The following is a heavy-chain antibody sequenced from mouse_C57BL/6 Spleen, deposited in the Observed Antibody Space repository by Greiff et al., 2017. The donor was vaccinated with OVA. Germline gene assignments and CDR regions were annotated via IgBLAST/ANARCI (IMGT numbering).Heavy chain of an antibody. J-gene: IGHJ3*01. CDR1: GYTFTSYW. D-gene: IGHD2-4*01. V-gene: IGHV1-59*01. Sequence: QVQLQQPGAELVRPGTSVKLSCKASGYTFTSYWMHWVKQRPGQGLEWIGVIDPSDSYTNYNQKFKGKATLTVDTSSSTAYMQLSSLTSEDSAVYYCARAGGYDYPWFAYWGQGTLVTVSA. CDR2: IDPSDSYT. CDR3: ARAGGYDYPWFAY.